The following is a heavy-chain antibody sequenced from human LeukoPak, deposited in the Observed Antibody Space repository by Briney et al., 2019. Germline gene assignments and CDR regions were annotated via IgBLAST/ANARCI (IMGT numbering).Heavy chain of an antibody. Sequence: KPSETLSPTCTVSGGSISSNYWNWIRQPPGKGLEWIAYIYYSGSTNHNPSLKSRVTISVDTSKNQFSLKLSSVTAADTAVYYCARDLSSSSSMDVWGKGTTVTVSS. CDR3: ARDLSSSSSMDV. CDR2: IYYSGST. D-gene: IGHD6-6*01. CDR1: GGSISSNY. J-gene: IGHJ6*04. V-gene: IGHV4-59*01.